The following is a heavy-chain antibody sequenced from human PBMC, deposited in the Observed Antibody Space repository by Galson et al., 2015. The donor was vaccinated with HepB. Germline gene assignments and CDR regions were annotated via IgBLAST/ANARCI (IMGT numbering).Heavy chain of an antibody. CDR2: IYYRASS. Sequence: LSLTCTVSGASISSSSYYWGWIRQPPGRGLEWIGSIYYRASSYYNPSLKSRVSISVDTSKNQFSLRLSSVTAADTAVYYRRVGATAFDDYWGQGALVTVSS. J-gene: IGHJ4*02. CDR3: RVGATAFDDY. D-gene: IGHD1-26*01. CDR1: GASISSSSYY. V-gene: IGHV4-39*01.